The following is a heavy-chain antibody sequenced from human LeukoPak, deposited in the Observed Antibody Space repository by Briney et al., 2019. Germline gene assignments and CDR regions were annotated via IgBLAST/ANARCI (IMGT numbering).Heavy chain of an antibody. CDR3: ARKVATIGGGFGFDY. D-gene: IGHD5-12*01. Sequence: SETLSLTCSVSGGSISNYYWSWIRQHPGKGLEWIGYIYYSGSTYYNPSLKSRVTISVDTSKNQFSLKLSSVTAADTAVYYCARKVATIGGGFGFDYWGQGTLVTVSS. CDR2: IYYSGST. J-gene: IGHJ4*02. V-gene: IGHV4-59*06. CDR1: GGSISNYY.